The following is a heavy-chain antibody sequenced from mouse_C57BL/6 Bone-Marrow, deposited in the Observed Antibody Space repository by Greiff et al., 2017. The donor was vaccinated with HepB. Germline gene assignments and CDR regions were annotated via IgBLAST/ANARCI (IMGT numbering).Heavy chain of an antibody. CDR3: AIYYYGLDY. V-gene: IGHV3-6*01. J-gene: IGHJ2*01. D-gene: IGHD1-1*01. CDR1: GYSITSGYY. CDR2: ISYDGSN. Sequence: DVQLQESGPGLVKPSQSLSLTCSVTGYSITSGYYWNWIRQFPGNKLEWMGYISYDGSNNYNPSLKNRISITRDTSKNQFFLKLNSVTTEDTATYYCAIYYYGLDYWGQGTTLTVSS.